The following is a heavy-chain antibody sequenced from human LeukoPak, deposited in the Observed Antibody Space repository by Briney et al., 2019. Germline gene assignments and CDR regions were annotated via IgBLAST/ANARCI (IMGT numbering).Heavy chain of an antibody. CDR1: GFTFSSYG. Sequence: GGSLRLSCAASGFTFSSYGMHWVRQAPGKGLEWVAFIRYDGSNKYYADSVKGRFTISRDNSKNTLYLQMNSLRAEDTAVYYRAKDLGAVAESEPEGFDYWGQGTLVTVSS. J-gene: IGHJ4*02. CDR2: IRYDGSNK. CDR3: AKDLGAVAESEPEGFDY. D-gene: IGHD6-19*01. V-gene: IGHV3-30*02.